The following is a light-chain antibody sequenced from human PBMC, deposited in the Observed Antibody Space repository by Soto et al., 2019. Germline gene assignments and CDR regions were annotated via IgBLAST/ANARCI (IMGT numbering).Light chain of an antibody. Sequence: VLTQSPGTLSLSPGERATLSCRASQSVSNIYIDWYQQKPGQAPRVLTYGASRRATGIPDRFSGSGSGTDFTLTISSLQPEDFAVYFCHSYDKWPPGAFGQGTRWIS. J-gene: IGKJ1*01. CDR3: HSYDKWPPGA. CDR1: QSVSNIY. CDR2: GAS. V-gene: IGKV3-20*01.